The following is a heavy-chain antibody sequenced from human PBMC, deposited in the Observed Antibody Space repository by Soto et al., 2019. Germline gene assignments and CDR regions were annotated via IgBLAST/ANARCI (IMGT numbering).Heavy chain of an antibody. Sequence: GGSLRLSCAASGFTFSNAWMNWVRQAPGKGLEWVGRIKSRTDGGTTDYAAPVKGRFTISRDDSKNTLYLQMNSLKTEDTAVHYCTTVSPTRAAAGTSPPGYWGQGTLVTVSS. CDR2: IKSRTDGGTT. V-gene: IGHV3-15*07. CDR3: TTVSPTRAAAGTSPPGY. J-gene: IGHJ4*02. D-gene: IGHD6-13*01. CDR1: GFTFSNAW.